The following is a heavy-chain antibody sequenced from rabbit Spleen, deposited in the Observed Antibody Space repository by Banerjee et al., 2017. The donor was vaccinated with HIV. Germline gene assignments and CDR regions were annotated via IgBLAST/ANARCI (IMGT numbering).Heavy chain of an antibody. V-gene: IGHV1S47*01. CDR2: IYPDYGST. Sequence: QEQLVESGGGLVTLGGSLKLSCKASGIDFNSYGISWVRQAPGKGLEWIAYIYPDYGSTDYASWVNGRFTISLDNAQNTVFLQMTSLTAADTATYFCARERKQTGNAGFGVAFGPYGMDLWGPGTLVTVS. D-gene: IGHD4-2*01. CDR1: GIDFNSYG. J-gene: IGHJ6*01. CDR3: ARERKQTGNAGFGVAFGPYGMDL.